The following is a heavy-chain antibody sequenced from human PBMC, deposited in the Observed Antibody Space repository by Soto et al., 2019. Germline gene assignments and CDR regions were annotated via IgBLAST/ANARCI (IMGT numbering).Heavy chain of an antibody. CDR1: GFTFTSSA. CDR3: AAETALVYASGYYMDV. D-gene: IGHD2-8*01. V-gene: IGHV1-58*02. CDR2: IVVGSGNT. J-gene: IGHJ6*03. Sequence: ASVKVSCKASGFTFTSSAMQWVRQARGQRLEWIGWIVVGSGNTNYAQKFQERVTITRDMSTSTAYMELSSLRPEDTAVYYCAAETALVYASGYYMDVWGKGTTVTVSS.